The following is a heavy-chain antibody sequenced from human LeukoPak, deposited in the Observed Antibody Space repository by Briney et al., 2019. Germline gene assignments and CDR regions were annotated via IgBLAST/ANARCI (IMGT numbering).Heavy chain of an antibody. D-gene: IGHD5-18*01. CDR1: GGSFSGYY. Sequence: SETLSLTCAVYGGSFSGYYWSWIRQPPGKGLEWIGEINHSGSTNYNPSLKSRVTISVDTSKNQFSLKLSSVTAADTAVYYCARRRRGYSYGTYFDYWGQGTLVTVSS. J-gene: IGHJ4*02. V-gene: IGHV4-34*01. CDR3: ARRRRGYSYGTYFDY. CDR2: INHSGST.